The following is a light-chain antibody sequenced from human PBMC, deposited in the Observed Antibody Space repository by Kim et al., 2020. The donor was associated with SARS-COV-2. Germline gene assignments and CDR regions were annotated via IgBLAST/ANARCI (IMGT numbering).Light chain of an antibody. CDR3: QTWGTGIRV. CDR2: LNSDGSH. Sequence: ASVKLTCNLGSGQSSYAIAWHQQQPEKGPRYLMKLNSDGSHTKGDGIPDRFSGSSSGAERYLTISSLQSEDEADYYCQTWGTGIRVFGGGTQLTVL. V-gene: IGLV4-69*01. CDR1: SGQSSYA. J-gene: IGLJ2*01.